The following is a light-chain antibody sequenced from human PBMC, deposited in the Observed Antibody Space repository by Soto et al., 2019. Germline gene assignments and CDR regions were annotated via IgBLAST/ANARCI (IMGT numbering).Light chain of an antibody. CDR2: EVS. CDR3: SSYSGTNYHYV. V-gene: IGLV2-8*01. Sequence: SALTLPPSSSGPLGQAVTISCTGTSSDVGGYNYVSWYQQHPGKAPKLMIYEVSERPSGVPDRFSGSKSGNTASLTVSGLQADDEADYYCSSYSGTNYHYVFGTGTKVTVL. CDR1: SSDVGGYNY. J-gene: IGLJ1*01.